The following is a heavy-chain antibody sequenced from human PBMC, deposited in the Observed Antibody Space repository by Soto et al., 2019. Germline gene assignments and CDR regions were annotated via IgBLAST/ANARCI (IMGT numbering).Heavy chain of an antibody. CDR3: ARKLGAFDI. V-gene: IGHV3-23*01. CDR1: GFPFSNYA. J-gene: IGHJ3*02. D-gene: IGHD1-26*01. CDR2: LGGGDDM. Sequence: PGGSLRLSCEASGFPFSNYAMSWVRQAPGERPEWVSTLGGGDDMFYVDSVKGRFTISRDDAKNTLYLQMNSLRAEDTAVYYCARKLGAFDIWGQGTMVTVSS.